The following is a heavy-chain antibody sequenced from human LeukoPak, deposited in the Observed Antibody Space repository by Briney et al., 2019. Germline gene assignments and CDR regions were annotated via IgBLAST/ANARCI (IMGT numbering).Heavy chain of an antibody. Sequence: PGGSLRLSCVISGFTFSMYGMHWVRQAPVKGLEWVAVISPDGSGKNYVDSVEGRFTISRDNSKNTLYVQMNSLRAEDTAVYYCAKLEDWGQGTLVTVSS. CDR3: AKLED. J-gene: IGHJ4*02. V-gene: IGHV3-30*18. CDR1: GFTFSMYG. CDR2: ISPDGSGK. D-gene: IGHD1-1*01.